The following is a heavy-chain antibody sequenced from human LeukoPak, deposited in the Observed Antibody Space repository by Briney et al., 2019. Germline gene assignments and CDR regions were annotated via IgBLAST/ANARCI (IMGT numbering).Heavy chain of an antibody. D-gene: IGHD4-17*01. CDR2: IYSGGST. Sequence: GGSLRLSCVASGFTFSSHGMHWVRQAPGKGLEWVSVIYSGGSTYYADSVKGRFTISRDNSKNTLYLQMNSLRAEDTAVYYCAYADYGDYVGYWGQGTLVTVSS. V-gene: IGHV3-66*01. J-gene: IGHJ4*02. CDR3: AYADYGDYVGY. CDR1: GFTFSSHG.